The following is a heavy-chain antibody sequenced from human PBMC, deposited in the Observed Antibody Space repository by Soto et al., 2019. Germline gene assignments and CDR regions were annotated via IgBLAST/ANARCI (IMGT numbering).Heavy chain of an antibody. CDR2: INHSGST. CDR1: GGSFSGYY. V-gene: IGHV4-34*01. J-gene: IGHJ4*02. Sequence: SETLSLTCAVYGGSFSGYYWSWIRQPPGKGLEWIGEINHSGSTNYNPSLKSRVTISVDTSKNQFSLKLSSVTAADTAVYYCARTPSGSYYASYYFDYWGQGTLVTAPQ. CDR3: ARTPSGSYYASYYFDY. D-gene: IGHD1-26*01.